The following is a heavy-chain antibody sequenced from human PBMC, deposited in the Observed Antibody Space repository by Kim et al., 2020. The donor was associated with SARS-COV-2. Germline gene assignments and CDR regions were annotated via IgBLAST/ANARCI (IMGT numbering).Heavy chain of an antibody. Sequence: SETLSLTCTVSGGSISSSSSFWGWIRQPPGKGLEWIGSVYYTGSTYYNPSLKGRVTISVDTSKNQFSLKLSSVTAADTAMYYCARHKSSSSELDPWGQGTLVTVSS. D-gene: IGHD1-26*01. CDR3: ARHKSSSSELDP. J-gene: IGHJ5*02. CDR1: GGSISSSSSF. CDR2: VYYTGST. V-gene: IGHV4-39*01.